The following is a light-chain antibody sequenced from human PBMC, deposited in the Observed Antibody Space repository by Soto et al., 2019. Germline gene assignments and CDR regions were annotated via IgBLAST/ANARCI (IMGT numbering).Light chain of an antibody. Sequence: DIQLTQSPSSLSASVGDRVTITCRASQNISIFLNWYQQKPGKAPKLLIYTASDLDTGVPSRISGGGSGTEFTLSISSLQPEDFATYYCQQSYSTLVTIGPGTKVDIK. CDR2: TAS. CDR3: QQSYSTLVT. CDR1: QNISIF. J-gene: IGKJ3*01. V-gene: IGKV1-39*01.